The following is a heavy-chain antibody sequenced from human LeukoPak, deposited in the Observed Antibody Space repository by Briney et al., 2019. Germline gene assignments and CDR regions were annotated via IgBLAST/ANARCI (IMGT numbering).Heavy chain of an antibody. V-gene: IGHV4-38-2*02. CDR1: GYSISSGYY. Sequence: SETLSLTCTVSGYSISSGYYWGWIRQPPGKGLEWIGSIYHSGSSYYNPSLNSRVTISVDTSKNQFSQKLSSVTAADTAVYYCARGYSSSWYPNWFDPWGQGTLVTVSS. CDR2: IYHSGSS. J-gene: IGHJ5*02. CDR3: ARGYSSSWYPNWFDP. D-gene: IGHD6-13*01.